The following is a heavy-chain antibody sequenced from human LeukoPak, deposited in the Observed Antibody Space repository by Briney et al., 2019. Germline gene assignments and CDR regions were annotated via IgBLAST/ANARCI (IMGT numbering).Heavy chain of an antibody. CDR1: GYSFTSYW. D-gene: IGHD4-17*01. V-gene: IGHV5-51*01. J-gene: IGHJ6*02. CDR2: ICPGDSDT. CDR3: ARQDGDYVGYYYYGMDV. Sequence: KCGESLKISCKGSGYSFTSYWIGWVRQMPGKGLEWMGIICPGDSDTRYSPSFQGQVTISADKSISTAYLQWSSLKASDTAMYYCARQDGDYVGYYYYGMDVWGQGTTVTVSS.